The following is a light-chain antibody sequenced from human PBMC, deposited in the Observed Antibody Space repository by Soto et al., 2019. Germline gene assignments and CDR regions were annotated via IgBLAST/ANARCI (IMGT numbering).Light chain of an antibody. CDR3: QQYDILPIT. Sequence: DIPITQSPSSLSASVGDRVTITCQASQNINNYLNWYQQKPGRAPKLLIYDASNLEAGVPSRFSGSGSGTHFTFTISSLQTEDIGTYYCQQYDILPITFGRGARLEIK. J-gene: IGKJ5*01. CDR1: QNINNY. V-gene: IGKV1-33*01. CDR2: DAS.